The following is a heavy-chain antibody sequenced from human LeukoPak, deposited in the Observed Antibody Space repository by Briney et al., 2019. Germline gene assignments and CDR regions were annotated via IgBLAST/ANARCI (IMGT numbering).Heavy chain of an antibody. Sequence: GGSLRLSCAASGFTFSSYGMHWVRQAPGKGLEWVTFIQFDGSNKYYADSVKGRFTISRDNSENTLYLQMNSLRAEDTAVYYCAKDGSYRDFDYWGQGTLVTVSS. V-gene: IGHV3-30*02. J-gene: IGHJ4*02. CDR3: AKDGSYRDFDY. D-gene: IGHD1-14*01. CDR2: IQFDGSNK. CDR1: GFTFSSYG.